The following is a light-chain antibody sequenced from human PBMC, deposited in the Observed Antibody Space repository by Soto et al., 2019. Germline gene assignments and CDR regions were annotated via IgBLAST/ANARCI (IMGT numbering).Light chain of an antibody. CDR2: DVS. Sequence: QSALTQPASVSGSPGQSITISCTGTSSDVGGYNYVSWYQQHPGKAPKLMIYDVSNRPSGVSNRFSGSKSGNTASLTIAGLQAEDEADYYSTSYTSSSNLVFGGGTKQTLL. J-gene: IGLJ2*01. CDR1: SSDVGGYNY. V-gene: IGLV2-14*01. CDR3: TSYTSSSNLV.